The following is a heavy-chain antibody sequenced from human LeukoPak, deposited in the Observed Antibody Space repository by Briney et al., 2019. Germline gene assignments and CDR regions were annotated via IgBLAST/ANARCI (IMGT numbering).Heavy chain of an antibody. V-gene: IGHV3-9*01. CDR1: GFKLHNYA. D-gene: IGHD6-19*01. Sequence: GTSLRLSCTASGFKLHNYAIHWVRQGPGKGLEWVSGISWNNETLDYADSVKGRFTISRDNAKNSVYLQMNSLKDEDTALYYCARDWGSSGWFYFDSWGQGTLVTVSS. CDR2: ISWNNETL. J-gene: IGHJ4*02. CDR3: ARDWGSSGWFYFDS.